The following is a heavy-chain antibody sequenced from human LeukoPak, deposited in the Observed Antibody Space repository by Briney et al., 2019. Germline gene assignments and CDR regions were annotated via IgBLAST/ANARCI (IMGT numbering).Heavy chain of an antibody. CDR3: ARGPYLVGYYYMDV. Sequence: SQTLSLTCGISGDTVFSIGAAWNWIRQSPSRGLEWLGRTYYSSTWYNDHAVSVKSRVTINPDTSKNQISLQLNSVTPEDTAVYYCARGPYLVGYYYMDVWGKGTTVTVSS. D-gene: IGHD1-26*01. CDR1: GDTVFSIGAA. J-gene: IGHJ6*03. V-gene: IGHV6-1*01. CDR2: TYYSSTWYN.